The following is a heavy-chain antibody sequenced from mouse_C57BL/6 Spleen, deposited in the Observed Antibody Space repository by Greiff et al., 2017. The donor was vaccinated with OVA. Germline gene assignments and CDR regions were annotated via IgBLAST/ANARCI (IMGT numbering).Heavy chain of an antibody. CDR1: GFTFSDYG. CDR3: AKIYGPAY. J-gene: IGHJ3*01. D-gene: IGHD1-1*01. CDR2: ISSGSSTI. Sequence: EVKVVESGGGLVKPGGSLKLSCAASGFTFSDYGMHWVRQAPEPRLEWVAYISSGSSTIYYADTVKGRFTISRDNAKNTLFLQMTSLRSEDTAMYYCAKIYGPAYWGQGTLVTVSA. V-gene: IGHV5-17*01.